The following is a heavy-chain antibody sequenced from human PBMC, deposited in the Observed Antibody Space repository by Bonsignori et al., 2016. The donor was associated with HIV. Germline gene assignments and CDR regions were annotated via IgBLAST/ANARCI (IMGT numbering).Heavy chain of an antibody. Sequence: SQTLSLTCAVYGGSFSGYYWSWIRQPPGKGLEWIGEINHSGSTNYNPSLKSRVTISVDTSKNQFSLKLSSVTAADTAVYYCAGGIAAAGTVDYWGQGTLVTVSS. J-gene: IGHJ4*02. CDR3: AGGIAAAGTVDY. V-gene: IGHV4-34*01. D-gene: IGHD6-13*01. CDR1: GGSFSGYY. CDR2: INHSGST.